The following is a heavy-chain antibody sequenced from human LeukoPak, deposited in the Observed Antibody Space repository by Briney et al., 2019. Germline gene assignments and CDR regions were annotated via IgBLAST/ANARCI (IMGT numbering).Heavy chain of an antibody. CDR1: GDSISSGDYY. D-gene: IGHD2-15*01. J-gene: IGHJ6*03. CDR3: ARSVEGYCSGGSCYSYYYYMDV. CDR2: ISSSGST. V-gene: IGHV4-61*02. Sequence: KPSETLSLTCTVSGDSISSGDYYWSWIRQPAGKGLEWIGRISSSGSTNYNPSLKSRVTISVDTSKNQFSLKLSSVTAADTAVYYCARSVEGYCSGGSCYSYYYYMDVWGKGTTVTVSS.